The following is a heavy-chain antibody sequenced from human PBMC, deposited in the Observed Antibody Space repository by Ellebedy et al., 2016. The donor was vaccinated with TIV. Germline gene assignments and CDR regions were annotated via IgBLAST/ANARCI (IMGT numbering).Heavy chain of an antibody. J-gene: IGHJ4*02. D-gene: IGHD3-22*01. Sequence: MPSETLSLTCAVSGGSISSSNWWSWVRQPPGKGLEWIGEIYHSGSTNYNPSLKSRVTISVDKSKNQFSLKLSSVTAADTAVYYCTTEGYYESPDYWGQGTLVTVSS. CDR2: IYHSGST. CDR1: GGSISSSNW. V-gene: IGHV4-4*02. CDR3: TTEGYYESPDY.